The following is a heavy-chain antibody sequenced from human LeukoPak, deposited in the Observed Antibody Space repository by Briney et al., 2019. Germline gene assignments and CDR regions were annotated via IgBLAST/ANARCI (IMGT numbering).Heavy chain of an antibody. Sequence: GSLRLSCAASGFIVSSDFMNWVRQAPGKGLEWVSAMNSGGSTFYADSVKGRLIISRDKSRNTLYLQMNSLSVDDTAVYYCTRGGSMVRGVLWGQGTLVTVSS. V-gene: IGHV3-53*01. CDR3: TRGGSMVRGVL. CDR2: MNSGGST. J-gene: IGHJ4*02. D-gene: IGHD3-10*01. CDR1: GFIVSSDF.